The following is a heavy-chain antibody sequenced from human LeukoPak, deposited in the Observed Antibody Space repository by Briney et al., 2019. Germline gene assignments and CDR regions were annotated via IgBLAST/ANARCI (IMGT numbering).Heavy chain of an antibody. CDR3: ARFYSGYGNYYYYMDV. J-gene: IGHJ6*03. CDR1: GYNFTGYY. Sequence: ASVKVSCKPSGYNFTGYYLHWVRQAPGQGLEWTGWINPNTGGTNYAQNFQGRVTMTRDTSIGTAYMELSRLRSDDTAVYYCARFYSGYGNYYYYMDVWGKGTTVTVSS. D-gene: IGHD5-12*01. V-gene: IGHV1-2*02. CDR2: INPNTGGT.